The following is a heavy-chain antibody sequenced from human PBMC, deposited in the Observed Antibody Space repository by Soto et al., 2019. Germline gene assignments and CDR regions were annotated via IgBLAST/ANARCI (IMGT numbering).Heavy chain of an antibody. CDR2: ISAYNGTT. Sequence: QVRLVQSGPGVKKPGASLKVSCKASGYTFTSYVFSWVRQPPGQGLEWMGWISAYNGTTNYAQKLQGRVTMTPDTSTSTAYMELRSLRSDDTAVYYCARVTYYYYGMDVWGQGTTVTVSS. CDR1: GYTFTSYV. J-gene: IGHJ6*02. CDR3: ARVTYYYYGMDV. V-gene: IGHV1-18*01.